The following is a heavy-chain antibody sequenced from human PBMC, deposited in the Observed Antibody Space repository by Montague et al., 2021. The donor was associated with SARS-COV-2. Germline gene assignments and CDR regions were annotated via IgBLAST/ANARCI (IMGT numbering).Heavy chain of an antibody. D-gene: IGHD3-3*01. Sequence: TLSLTCTVSGGSISSGGYYWSWIRRHPGKGLEWIGYIYYSGSTYYNPSLKSRVTISVDTSKNQFSLKLSSVTAADTAVYHCARAPRNIFGVVLTFDYWGQGTLVTVSS. V-gene: IGHV4-31*03. J-gene: IGHJ4*02. CDR3: ARAPRNIFGVVLTFDY. CDR1: GGSISSGGYY. CDR2: IYYSGST.